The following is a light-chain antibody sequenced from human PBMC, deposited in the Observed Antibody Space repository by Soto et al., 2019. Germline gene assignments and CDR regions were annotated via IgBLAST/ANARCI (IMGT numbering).Light chain of an antibody. J-gene: IGLJ2*01. Sequence: SVLTQPASVSGSPGQSITISCTGTSSDIGGYNYVSWYQQHPGKAPKLMIYDVSNRPSGVSNRFSGSKSGNTASLTISGLQAEDEADYYCNSYTSSSNLVFGGGTKLTVL. V-gene: IGLV2-14*03. CDR3: NSYTSSSNLV. CDR1: SSDIGGYNY. CDR2: DVS.